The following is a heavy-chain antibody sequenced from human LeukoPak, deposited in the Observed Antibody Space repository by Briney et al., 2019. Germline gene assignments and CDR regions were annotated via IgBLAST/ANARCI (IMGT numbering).Heavy chain of an antibody. Sequence: VASVTVSCTASGYTFTSYGISWVRQAPGQGLEWMGWISAYNGNTNYAHKLQGRVTMTTDTSTSTAYMELRSLRSDDTAVYYCARAPRLLWFGELPPNFDYWGQGTLVTVSS. CDR3: ARAPRLLWFGELPPNFDY. CDR2: ISAYNGNT. J-gene: IGHJ4*02. V-gene: IGHV1-18*01. D-gene: IGHD3-10*01. CDR1: GYTFTSYG.